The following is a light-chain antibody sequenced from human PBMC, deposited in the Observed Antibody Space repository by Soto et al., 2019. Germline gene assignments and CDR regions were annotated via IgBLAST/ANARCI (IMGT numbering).Light chain of an antibody. J-gene: IGKJ5*01. CDR3: QQYYSAPIT. CDR2: WAS. CDR1: QSILYNSNKRNY. V-gene: IGKV4-1*01. Sequence: DIVMTQSPDSLAVSLGERATINCKSSQSILYNSNKRNYLSWFQQKPGQPPKLLIYWASTRQSGVPDRFSGSGSGADFTLTISSLQAEDVAVYFCQQYYSAPITVGQGTRLEIK.